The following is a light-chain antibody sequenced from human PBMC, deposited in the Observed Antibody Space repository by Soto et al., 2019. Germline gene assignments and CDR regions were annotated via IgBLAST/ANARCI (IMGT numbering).Light chain of an antibody. J-gene: IGLJ2*01. Sequence: SYELTQPPSLSVAPGQPAKITCWGTNIGSKSVHWYQQKPGQAPVLVVYDDSDRPSGIPERFSGSNSGNTATLTISRVEAGDEADYFCPVWDTSSNHVVFGGGTQLTVL. CDR1: NIGSKS. CDR2: DDS. V-gene: IGLV3-21*02. CDR3: PVWDTSSNHVV.